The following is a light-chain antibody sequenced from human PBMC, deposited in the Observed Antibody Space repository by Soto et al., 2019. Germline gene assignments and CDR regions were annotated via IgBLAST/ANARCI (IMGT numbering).Light chain of an antibody. Sequence: EIVLTQSPGTLSLSPGERAILSCRASQSLSSSFLAWYQQKPGQAPRLLIYSSSNRATGIPDRFSGGGSGTDFTLTISRLEPADFAVYYCQRYNNAPLTFGGGTKVEIK. CDR2: SSS. J-gene: IGKJ4*01. V-gene: IGKV3-20*01. CDR3: QRYNNAPLT. CDR1: QSLSSSF.